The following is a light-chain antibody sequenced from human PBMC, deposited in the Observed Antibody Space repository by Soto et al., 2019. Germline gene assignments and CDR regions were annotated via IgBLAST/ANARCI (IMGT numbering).Light chain of an antibody. V-gene: IGKV1-5*03. CDR2: KAS. CDR3: QQYKSYPLT. Sequence: DIQMTQSPSALSASVGDRVTIPCRASQSINSWLAWYQQESGKAPKLLIYKASSLESGVPSRFSGSGSGTEFTLIISSLQPDDVATYYCQQYKSYPLTFGGGTKVDI. J-gene: IGKJ4*01. CDR1: QSINSW.